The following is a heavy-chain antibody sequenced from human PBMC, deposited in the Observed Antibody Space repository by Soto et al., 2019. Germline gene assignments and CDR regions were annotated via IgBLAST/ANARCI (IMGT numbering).Heavy chain of an antibody. J-gene: IGHJ4*02. V-gene: IGHV4-31*03. D-gene: IGHD2-2*01. CDR2: ISYSGSA. CDR3: ARATPAGSADF. Sequence: QVQLQESGPGLVKPSQTLFLTCTVSGGSNIRNGYYWSWIRHHPGKRLEWIAYISYSGSAYSNPSLKSRVAISADTSKNQSSLRLTSVTAADTAVYFCARATPAGSADFWGQGTLVNVS. CDR1: GGSNIRNGYY.